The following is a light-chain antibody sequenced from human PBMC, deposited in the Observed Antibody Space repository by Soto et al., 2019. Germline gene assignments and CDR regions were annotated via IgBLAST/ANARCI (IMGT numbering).Light chain of an antibody. CDR3: QQYNNWPPIT. J-gene: IGKJ5*01. Sequence: EIVMTQSPATLSVSPGEGATLSCRASQTIKRSSLAWYQQKPGQAPRLLIFGASTRVTGIPARFSGSGSGTEFTLTISSLQSEDFAVYYCQQYNNWPPITFGQGTRLEIK. V-gene: IGKV3-15*01. CDR2: GAS. CDR1: QTIKRSS.